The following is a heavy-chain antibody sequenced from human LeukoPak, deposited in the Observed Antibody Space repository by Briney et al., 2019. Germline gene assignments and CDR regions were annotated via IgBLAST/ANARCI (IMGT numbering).Heavy chain of an antibody. D-gene: IGHD1-26*01. J-gene: IGHJ4*02. CDR2: INPDGSST. V-gene: IGHV3-74*01. CDR3: VRGYSGTYRLGY. Sequence: QPGGSLRLSCAASGFTFSTYWIHWVRQAPGKGLVWVSRINPDGSSTTYADSVKGRFTISRDNAKNTLFLQMNSLRAEDTAVYYCVRGYSGTYRLGYWGQGALVTVSS. CDR1: GFTFSTYW.